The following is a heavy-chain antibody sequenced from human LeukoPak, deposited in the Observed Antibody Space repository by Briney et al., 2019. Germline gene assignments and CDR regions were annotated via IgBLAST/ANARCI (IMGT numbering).Heavy chain of an antibody. J-gene: IGHJ4*02. CDR2: IKRIADGETA. CDR1: GIAFSHAW. D-gene: IGHD4/OR15-4a*01. Sequence: GGPLRLSRAASGIAFSHAWMTWVRQAPGKGLEWVGRIKRIADGETADYAAPVKGRFTISRDDSKNTVYLQMDSLETEDTAVYYCAADWPGDDYPVDYWGQGALVTVSS. V-gene: IGHV3-15*05. CDR3: AADWPGDDYPVDY.